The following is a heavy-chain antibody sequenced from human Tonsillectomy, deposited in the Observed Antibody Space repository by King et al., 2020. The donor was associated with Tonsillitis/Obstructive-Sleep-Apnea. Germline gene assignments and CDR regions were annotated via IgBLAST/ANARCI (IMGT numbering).Heavy chain of an antibody. CDR3: ARYMCYYDFWSGYYRASNYSLHV. V-gene: IGHV3-48*02. D-gene: IGHD3-3*01. J-gene: IGHJ6*03. CDR2: LLLLRRTR. Sequence: VPRVEAGGGWVRTGGARRRSGAASGVPFGISRRNWVRPAPGQWLEWVSALLLLRRTRYGAEHGQGRCTIARDNAKNSRYLQMNSLRDEDTAVYYCARYMCYYDFWSGYYRASNYSLHVWGKGTTVPVSS. CDR1: GVPFGISR.